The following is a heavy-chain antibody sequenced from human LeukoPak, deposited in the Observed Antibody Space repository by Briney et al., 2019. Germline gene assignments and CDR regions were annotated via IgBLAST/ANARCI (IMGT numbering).Heavy chain of an antibody. J-gene: IGHJ3*01. Sequence: GASVKVSCKASGYTFTSYGISWVRQAPGQGLEWMGWISAYNGNTNYAQKLQGRVTMTTDTSTSTAYMEPRSLRSDDTAVYYFARDPPPRYFDWLSQGQSAFDVWGQGTMVTVSS. CDR2: ISAYNGNT. D-gene: IGHD3-9*01. V-gene: IGHV1-18*01. CDR3: ARDPPPRYFDWLSQGQSAFDV. CDR1: GYTFTSYG.